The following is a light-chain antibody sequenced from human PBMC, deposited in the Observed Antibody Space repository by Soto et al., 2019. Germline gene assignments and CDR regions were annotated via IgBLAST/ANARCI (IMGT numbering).Light chain of an antibody. CDR2: GAS. J-gene: IGKJ5*01. CDR1: QSVSSSY. V-gene: IGKV3-20*01. Sequence: EIVLTQSPGTLSLSPGERATLSCRASQSVSSSYLAWYQQKHGQAPRLLIYGASSRATGIPDRFSGSVSGTDFTITISRLEPEDVAVYDGQQYGSSPITFGQGTRLEIK. CDR3: QQYGSSPIT.